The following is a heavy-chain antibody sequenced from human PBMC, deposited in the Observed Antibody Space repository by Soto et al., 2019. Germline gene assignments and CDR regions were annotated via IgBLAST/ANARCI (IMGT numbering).Heavy chain of an antibody. D-gene: IGHD3-22*01. Sequence: QVQLQESGPRLVKPSQTLSLTCTVSGGSISSGDYYWIWIRQHPGKGLEWIGYIYYSGSTYYNPSLKSRVTISVVTSRNPCSLKLSSVTAADTAVDYCAGAPMITIFFAYGMYVWGQGATFTVSS. J-gene: IGHJ6*02. CDR1: GGSISSGDYY. CDR3: AGAPMITIFFAYGMYV. V-gene: IGHV4-31*03. CDR2: IYYSGST.